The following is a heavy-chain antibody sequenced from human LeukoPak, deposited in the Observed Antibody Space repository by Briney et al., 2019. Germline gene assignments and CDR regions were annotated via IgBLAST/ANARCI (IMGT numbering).Heavy chain of an antibody. J-gene: IGHJ5*02. V-gene: IGHV1-2*02. Sequence: ASVTVSCKTSGYSFTSYYMHWVRQAPGQGLEWMGWINPNSGGTNYAQKFQGRVTMTRDTAISTAYMELSRLRSDDTAVYYCATIIAVAGTYWFDPWGQGTLVTVSS. D-gene: IGHD6-19*01. CDR2: INPNSGGT. CDR1: GYSFTSYY. CDR3: ATIIAVAGTYWFDP.